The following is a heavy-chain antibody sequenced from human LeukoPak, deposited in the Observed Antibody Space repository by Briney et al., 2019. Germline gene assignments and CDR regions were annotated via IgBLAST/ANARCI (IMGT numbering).Heavy chain of an antibody. CDR2: ISYDGSNK. CDR1: GFTFSSYA. J-gene: IGHJ4*02. Sequence: GGSLRLSCAASGFTFSSYAVHWVRQAPGKGLEWVAVISYDGSNKYYADSVKGRFTISRDNSKNTLYLQMNSLRAEDTAVYYCAKNQNLPSSRYCSGGSCYSLGYFDYWGQGTLVTVSS. D-gene: IGHD2-15*01. CDR3: AKNQNLPSSRYCSGGSCYSLGYFDY. V-gene: IGHV3-30-3*02.